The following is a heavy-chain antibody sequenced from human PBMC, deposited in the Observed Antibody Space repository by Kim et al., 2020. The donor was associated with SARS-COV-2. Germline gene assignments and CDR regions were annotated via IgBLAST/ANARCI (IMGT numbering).Heavy chain of an antibody. V-gene: IGHV4-39*01. D-gene: IGHD2-2*01. J-gene: IGHJ4*02. CDR3: ARPKYCSSTSCYGTDY. Sequence: SETLSLTCTVSGGSISSSSYYWGWIRQPPGKGLEWIGSSYYSGSTYYNPSLKSRVTISVDTSKNQFSLKLSSVTAADTAVYYCARPKYCSSTSCYGTDYWGQGTLVTVSS. CDR1: GGSISSSSYY. CDR2: SYYSGST.